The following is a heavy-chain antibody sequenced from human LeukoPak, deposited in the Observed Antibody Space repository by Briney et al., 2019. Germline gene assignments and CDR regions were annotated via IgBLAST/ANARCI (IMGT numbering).Heavy chain of an antibody. CDR1: GGSISSGSYY. Sequence: SQTLSLTCTVSGGSISSGSYYWSSIRQPAGNGLEWIGRIYTSGSTNYNPSLKSRVTISVDTFKNQFSLKLSSVNAADTAVYYCAREDDSHYYYMDVWGKGTTVTVSS. CDR3: AREDDSHYYYMDV. D-gene: IGHD3-3*01. CDR2: IYTSGST. V-gene: IGHV4-61*02. J-gene: IGHJ6*03.